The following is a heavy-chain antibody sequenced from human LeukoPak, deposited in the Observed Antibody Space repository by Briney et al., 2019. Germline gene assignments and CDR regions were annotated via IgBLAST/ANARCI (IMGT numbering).Heavy chain of an antibody. CDR1: GGSISSYY. CDR2: IYYSGST. J-gene: IGHJ4*02. CDR3: ARETAAAAYFDY. V-gene: IGHV4-59*01. Sequence: SETLSLTCTVSGGSISSYYWSWIRQPPGEGLEWIGYIYYSGSTNYNPSLKSRVTISVDTSKNQFSLKLSSVTAADTAVYYCARETAAAAYFDYWGQGTLVTVSS. D-gene: IGHD6-13*01.